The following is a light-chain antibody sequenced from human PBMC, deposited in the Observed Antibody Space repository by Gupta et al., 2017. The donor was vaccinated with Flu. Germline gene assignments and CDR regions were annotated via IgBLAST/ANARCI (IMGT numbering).Light chain of an antibody. CDR1: RDINNF. V-gene: IGKV1-33*01. CDR3: HHYEYLHHPTIT. CDR2: DAS. Sequence: IQMTQSPSSLSASVGDRVTITCQARRDINNFLNWYQQRPGKAPKLLIYDASNLQTGGTCRFSGSGGGKDGTLTISILQPEEREKYYCHHYEYLHHPTITFGRGTKVDIK. J-gene: IGKJ4*01.